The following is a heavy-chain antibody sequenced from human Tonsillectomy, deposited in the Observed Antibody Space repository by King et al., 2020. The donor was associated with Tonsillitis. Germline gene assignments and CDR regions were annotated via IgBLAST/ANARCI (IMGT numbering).Heavy chain of an antibody. CDR3: AKARTQYYDVLGGLDV. CDR2: ISWDGGST. D-gene: IGHD3-9*01. J-gene: IGHJ6*02. Sequence: VQLVESGGAIIQPGGSLKLSCAPSGFKFQDYAMHWVRQVPGKGLEWICLISWDGGSTYYAESVKGRFTISRDNDKNLLSLEIKSLRFEDTARYYCAKARTQYYDVLGGLDVWGQGTAVAVSS. CDR1: GFKFQDYA. V-gene: IGHV3-43D*03.